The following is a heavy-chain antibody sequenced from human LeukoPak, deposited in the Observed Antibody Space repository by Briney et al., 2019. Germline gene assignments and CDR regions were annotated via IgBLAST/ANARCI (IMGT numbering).Heavy chain of an antibody. V-gene: IGHV3-30*04. J-gene: IGHJ4*02. CDR2: ISYDGSNK. CDR1: GFTFSSYA. D-gene: IGHD6-19*01. CDR3: ASGDGDSSGWYPELN. Sequence: GRSLRLSCAASGFTFSSYAMHWVRQAPGKGLEWVAVISYDGSNKYYADSVKGRFTISRDNSKNTLYLQMNSLRAEDTAVYYCASGDGDSSGWYPELNWGQGTLVTVSS.